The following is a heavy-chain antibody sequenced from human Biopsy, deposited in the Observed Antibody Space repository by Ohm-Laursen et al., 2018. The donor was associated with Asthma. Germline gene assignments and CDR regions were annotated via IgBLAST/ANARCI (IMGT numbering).Heavy chain of an antibody. Sequence: GSLRLSCAASGFTFSRHVMNRVREAPGKGLEWVSAITGGNDKTYYADSVKGRFTISRDNSKNTVYLQMNSLTGEDTDVYYCAKDKRGPRIGVAGTFDHWGQGTLVTVSS. D-gene: IGHD6-13*01. V-gene: IGHV3-23*01. CDR2: ITGGNDKT. CDR3: AKDKRGPRIGVAGTFDH. J-gene: IGHJ4*02. CDR1: GFTFSRHV.